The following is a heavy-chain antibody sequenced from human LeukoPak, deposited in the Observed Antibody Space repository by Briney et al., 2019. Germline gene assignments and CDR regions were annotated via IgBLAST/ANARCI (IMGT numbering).Heavy chain of an antibody. D-gene: IGHD1-26*01. CDR3: AKSGSYSYYFDY. CDR1: GFAFSTYA. CDR2: ISGSGGST. V-gene: IGHV3-23*01. J-gene: IGHJ4*02. Sequence: GGSLRLSCAASGFAFSTYAMGWARQAPGKGLEWVSGISGSGGSTYYADSVKGRFTISRDNSKNTLYLQMNSLRAEDTAVYYCAKSGSYSYYFDYWGQGTLVTVSS.